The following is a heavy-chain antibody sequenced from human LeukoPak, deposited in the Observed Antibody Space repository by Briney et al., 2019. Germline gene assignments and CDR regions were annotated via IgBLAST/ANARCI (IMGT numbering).Heavy chain of an antibody. CDR3: AGDVMSTALDAFDV. Sequence: SETLSLICTVSGGSINNYWNWIRQPPGKGLELIGYIYNSGSPTYNPSLKSRVTISVDTSKNQFSLQLRSVTAADTAVYYCAGDVMSTALDAFDVWGQGTMVTVSS. CDR2: IYNSGSP. D-gene: IGHD1-1*01. CDR1: GGSINNY. V-gene: IGHV4-59*01. J-gene: IGHJ3*01.